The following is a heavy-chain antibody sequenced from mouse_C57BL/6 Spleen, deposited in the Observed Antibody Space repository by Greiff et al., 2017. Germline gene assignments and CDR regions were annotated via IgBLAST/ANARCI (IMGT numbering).Heavy chain of an antibody. CDR3: ASHYYGSRWGFAY. Sequence: EVKLVESGGGLVKPGGSLKLSCAASGFTFSDYGMHWVRQAPEKGLEWVAYISSGSSTIYSADTVKGRFTISRANAKNTLFLHMTSLRSEDTAMYYCASHYYGSRWGFAYWGQGTLVTVSA. D-gene: IGHD1-1*01. V-gene: IGHV5-17*01. J-gene: IGHJ3*01. CDR1: GFTFSDYG. CDR2: ISSGSSTI.